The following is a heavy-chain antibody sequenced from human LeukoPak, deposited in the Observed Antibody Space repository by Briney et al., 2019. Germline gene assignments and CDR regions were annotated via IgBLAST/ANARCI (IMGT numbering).Heavy chain of an antibody. CDR1: GGSISTSSYY. CDR3: ARHWVVTPNY. D-gene: IGHD4-23*01. V-gene: IGHV4-39*01. J-gene: IGHJ4*02. CDR2: IYYSGRA. Sequence: SETLSLTCTVSGGSISTSSYYWGWIRQPPGKGLEWIRRIYYSGRAYANPSLKSRVTISIDTSKNQFSLKLTSVTAADTAVYYCARHWVVTPNYWGQGTLVTVSS.